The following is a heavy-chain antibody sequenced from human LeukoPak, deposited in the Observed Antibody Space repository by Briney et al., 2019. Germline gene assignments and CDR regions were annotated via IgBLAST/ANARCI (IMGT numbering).Heavy chain of an antibody. D-gene: IGHD2-15*01. CDR2: IIPIFGTA. V-gene: IGHV1-69*05. CDR1: GGTFSSYA. CDR3: ARGTYCSGGSCYSADY. Sequence: SVKVSCKASGGTFSSYAISWVRQAPGQGLEWMGGIIPIFGTANYAQKSQGRVTITTDESTSTAYMELSSLRSEDTAVYYCARGTYCSGGSCYSADYWGQGTLVTVSS. J-gene: IGHJ4*02.